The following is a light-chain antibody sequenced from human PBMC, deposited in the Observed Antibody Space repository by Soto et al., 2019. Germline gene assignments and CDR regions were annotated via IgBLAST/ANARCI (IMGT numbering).Light chain of an antibody. CDR3: KQSHSSFT. CDR2: AAS. J-gene: IGKJ5*01. V-gene: IGKV3-20*01. Sequence: EIVLTQSPDNLSFSLGERATLSCMASQSVSSSYLAWYQQKPGQAPRLLIYAASSRATGIPDRFSGSGSGTDFTLTISRLEPEDFAVYYCKQSHSSFTCGKGTRLEIK. CDR1: QSVSSSY.